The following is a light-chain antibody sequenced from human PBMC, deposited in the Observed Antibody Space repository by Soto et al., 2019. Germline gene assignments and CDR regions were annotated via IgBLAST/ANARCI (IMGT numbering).Light chain of an antibody. V-gene: IGKV1-9*01. J-gene: IGKJ4*01. CDR2: AAS. CDR1: QGISSY. Sequence: DIQLTQSPSFLSASVGYRVTITFLASQGISSYLAWYQKKPGKAPKLLMYAASTLQSGVPSRFSGSGSGTDFTLTISSLEPEDFAVYYCQQRSNWPLTLGGGTKVDIK. CDR3: QQRSNWPLT.